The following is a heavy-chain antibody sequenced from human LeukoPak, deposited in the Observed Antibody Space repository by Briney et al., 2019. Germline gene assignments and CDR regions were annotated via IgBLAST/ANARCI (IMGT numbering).Heavy chain of an antibody. D-gene: IGHD1-26*01. Sequence: PSETLSLTCAVSGYSISSDNWWGWIRQPPGKGLEWIGYIYYSGSIYYNPSLKSRVTMSVDTSKNQFSLKLSSVTAVDTAVYYRARKRSGISYFDDWGQGTLVTVSS. CDR2: IYYSGSI. V-gene: IGHV4-28*05. J-gene: IGHJ4*02. CDR3: ARKRSGISYFDD. CDR1: GYSISSDNW.